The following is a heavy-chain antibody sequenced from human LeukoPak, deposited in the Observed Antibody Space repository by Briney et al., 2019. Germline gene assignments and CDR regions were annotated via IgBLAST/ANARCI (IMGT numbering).Heavy chain of an antibody. CDR3: AXDKEWFGNFXY. CDR2: ISVSGTTT. D-gene: IGHD3-10*01. CDR1: GFTFSNYE. J-gene: IGHJ4*02. Sequence: GSLXXXCAASGFTFSNYEMNWVRQAPGKGLEWISYISVSGTTTYYADSVKGRFTISRDDAKNSLFLQMNSLRVEDAAIYYCAXDKEWFGNFXYWGQGTLXTVSS. V-gene: IGHV3-48*03.